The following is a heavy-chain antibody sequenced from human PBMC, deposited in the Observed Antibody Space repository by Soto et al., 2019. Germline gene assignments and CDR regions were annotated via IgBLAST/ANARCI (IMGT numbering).Heavy chain of an antibody. CDR3: ARDQTGSYPYNWFDP. CDR2: INAGNGNT. D-gene: IGHD1-26*01. V-gene: IGHV1-3*01. CDR1: GYTFTGYA. J-gene: IGHJ5*02. Sequence: ASVKVSCKASGYTFTGYAMHWVRQAPGQRLEWMGWINAGNGNTKYSQKFQGRVTITRDTSASTAYMELNSLRAEDTAVYYCARDQTGSYPYNWFDPWGQGTLVTVSS.